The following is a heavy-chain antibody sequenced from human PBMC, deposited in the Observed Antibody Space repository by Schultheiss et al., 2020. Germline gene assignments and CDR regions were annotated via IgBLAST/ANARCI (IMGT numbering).Heavy chain of an antibody. Sequence: SETLSLTCAVYGGSFSGYYWSWIRQPPGKGLEWIGSIYYSGSTYYNPSLKSRVTISVDTSKNQFSLKLSSVTAADTAVYYCARRVRFLEWLFAGSWFDPWGQGTLVTVSS. CDR2: IYYSGST. CDR1: GGSFSGYY. J-gene: IGHJ5*02. D-gene: IGHD3-3*01. V-gene: IGHV4-34*01. CDR3: ARRVRFLEWLFAGSWFDP.